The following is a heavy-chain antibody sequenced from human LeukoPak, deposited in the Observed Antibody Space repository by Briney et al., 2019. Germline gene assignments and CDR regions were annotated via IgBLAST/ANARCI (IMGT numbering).Heavy chain of an antibody. D-gene: IGHD2-15*01. CDR2: ISYDGSNK. CDR3: AKDRGRGYCSGGSCYRYGMDV. Sequence: GGSLRLSCAASGFTFSSYAMHWVRQAPGKGLEWVAVISYDGSNKYYADSVKGRFTISRDNSKNTLYLQINSLRAEDTAVYYCAKDRGRGYCSGGSCYRYGMDVWGQGTTVTVSS. CDR1: GFTFSSYA. J-gene: IGHJ6*02. V-gene: IGHV3-30-3*01.